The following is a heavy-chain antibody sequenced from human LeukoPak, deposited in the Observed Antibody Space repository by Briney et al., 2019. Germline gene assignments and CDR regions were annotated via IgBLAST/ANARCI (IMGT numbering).Heavy chain of an antibody. Sequence: GASVEVSCKASGYTSTSYYMHWVRQAPGQGLEWMGIINPSGGSTSYAQKFQGRVTMTRDTSTSTVYMELSSLRSEDTAVYYCARDRVLTTMVRGVIEGVDYWGQGTLVTVSS. CDR1: GYTSTSYY. CDR2: INPSGGST. D-gene: IGHD3-10*01. J-gene: IGHJ4*02. V-gene: IGHV1-46*01. CDR3: ARDRVLTTMVRGVIEGVDY.